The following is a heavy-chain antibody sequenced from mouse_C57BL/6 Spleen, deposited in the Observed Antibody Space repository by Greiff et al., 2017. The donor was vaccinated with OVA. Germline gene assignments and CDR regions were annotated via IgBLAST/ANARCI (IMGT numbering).Heavy chain of an antibody. CDR3: ARQENYYGSSYCYFDY. D-gene: IGHD1-1*01. Sequence: EVNVVESGGGLVKPGGSLKLSCAASGFTFSSYTMSWVRQTPEKRLEWVATISGGGGNTYYPDSVKGRFTISRDNAKNTLYLQMSSLRSEDTALYYCARQENYYGSSYCYFDYWGQGTTLTVSS. J-gene: IGHJ2*01. V-gene: IGHV5-9*01. CDR2: ISGGGGNT. CDR1: GFTFSSYT.